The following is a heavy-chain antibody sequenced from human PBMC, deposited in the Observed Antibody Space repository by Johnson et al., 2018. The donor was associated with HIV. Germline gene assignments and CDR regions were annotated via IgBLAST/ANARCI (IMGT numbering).Heavy chain of an antibody. D-gene: IGHD5/OR15-5a*01. J-gene: IGHJ3*01. CDR3: ARDVYAGAHEN. CDR1: GFSFDDYA. CDR2: ISWNGGSA. Sequence: VQLVESGGGVVRPGGSLRLSCAASGFSFDDYAMSWVRQVPGKGLEWVSGISWNGGSAAYADSVKGRLTISRDNAKNSLYLQMNSLRAEDTAVYYCARDVYAGAHENWGQGTRVTVSS. V-gene: IGHV3-20*04.